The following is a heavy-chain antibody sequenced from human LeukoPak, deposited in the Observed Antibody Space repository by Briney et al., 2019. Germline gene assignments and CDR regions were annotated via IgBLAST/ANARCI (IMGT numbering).Heavy chain of an antibody. D-gene: IGHD3-22*01. J-gene: IGHJ4*02. CDR2: ISNSSSYI. Sequence: GVSVSLFCASSVFTYSSYSMNWVRHPSGKGLEWVSSISNSSSYIYYADSVKGRCTIARDNAKNSVYLQMNSLRAEDTAVYYCASFDDSSGYYDYWGQGTLVTVSS. CDR1: VFTYSSYS. V-gene: IGHV3-21*01. CDR3: ASFDDSSGYYDY.